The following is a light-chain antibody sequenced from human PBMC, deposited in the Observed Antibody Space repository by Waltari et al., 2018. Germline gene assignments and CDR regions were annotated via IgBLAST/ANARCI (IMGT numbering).Light chain of an antibody. V-gene: IGLV1-44*01. CDR3: ATWDDSLNAWV. Sequence: QSVLTQPPSASGTPGQRVTISCPGRYSTLGRTAVNWYQQLPEAAPKLLIYIDNQRPSGVPDRFSGSKSGTSASLAISGLQSEDEAVYHCATWDDSLNAWVFGGGTKVTVL. CDR1: YSTLGRTA. CDR2: IDN. J-gene: IGLJ3*02.